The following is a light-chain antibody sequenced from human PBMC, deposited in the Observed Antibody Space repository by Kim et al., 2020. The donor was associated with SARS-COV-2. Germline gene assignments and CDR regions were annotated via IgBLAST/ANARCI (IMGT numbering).Light chain of an antibody. V-gene: IGKV3-15*01. Sequence: EIVMTQSPATLSVSPGERAIPSCRASETISSYLAWYQQKPGQPPRLLIYDASTRATGIPARFSGSGSGTEFTLTISSLQSEDFAIYYCQQYNDWPPGDTFGQGTKLEI. CDR3: QQYNDWPPGDT. CDR1: ETISSY. CDR2: DAS. J-gene: IGKJ2*01.